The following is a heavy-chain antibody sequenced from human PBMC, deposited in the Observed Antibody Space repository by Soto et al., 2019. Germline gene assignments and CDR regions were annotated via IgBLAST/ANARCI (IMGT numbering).Heavy chain of an antibody. Sequence: GASVKVSCKASGYTFTSYGISWVRQAPGQGLEWMGWISAYNGNTNYAQKLQGRVTMTTDTSTSTAYMELRSLRSDDTAVYYCAREIVRGYSYGWDPWYYHGMDVWGQGTTVTVSS. V-gene: IGHV1-18*01. J-gene: IGHJ6*02. CDR2: ISAYNGNT. CDR1: GYTFTSYG. D-gene: IGHD5-18*01. CDR3: AREIVRGYSYGWDPWYYHGMDV.